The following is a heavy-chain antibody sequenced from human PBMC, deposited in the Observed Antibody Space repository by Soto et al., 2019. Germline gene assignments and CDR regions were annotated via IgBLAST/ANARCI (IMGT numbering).Heavy chain of an antibody. CDR3: ARLRRLVRGYYYYGMDV. V-gene: IGHV4-34*01. CDR2: INHSGST. CDR1: GGSFSGYY. J-gene: IGHJ6*02. D-gene: IGHD6-19*01. Sequence: PSETLSLTCAVYGGSFSGYYWSWIRQPPGKGLEWIGEINHSGSTNYNPSLKSRVTISVDTSKNQFSLKLSSVTAADTAVYYCARLRRLVRGYYYYGMDVWGQGTTVTVPS.